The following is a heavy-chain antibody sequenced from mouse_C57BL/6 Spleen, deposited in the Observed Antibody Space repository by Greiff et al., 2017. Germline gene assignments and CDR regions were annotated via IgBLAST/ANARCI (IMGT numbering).Heavy chain of an antibody. J-gene: IGHJ4*01. Sequence: EVQVVESGEGLVKPGGSLKLSCAASGFTFSSYAMSWVRQTPEKRLEWVAYISSGGDYIYYADTVKGRFTISRDNARNTLYLQMCSLKSEDTAMYYCTRGGIYYGNYEDAMDYWGQGTSVTVSS. V-gene: IGHV5-9-1*02. CDR1: GFTFSSYA. CDR3: TRGGIYYGNYEDAMDY. CDR2: ISSGGDYI. D-gene: IGHD2-1*01.